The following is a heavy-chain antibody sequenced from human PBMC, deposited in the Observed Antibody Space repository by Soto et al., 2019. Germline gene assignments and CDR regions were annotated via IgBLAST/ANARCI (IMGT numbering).Heavy chain of an antibody. J-gene: IGHJ4*02. CDR1: GASLTSGTDS. CDR3: ARGREFDS. V-gene: IGHV4-30-2*01. CDR2: IFPSWTT. Sequence: TLALTCSVSGASLTSGTDSWNWIRQPPGKGLEWIGYIFPSWTTYYNPSLKSRVSISIDVSKNQFSLNLRSLTAADTAVYYCARGREFDSWGQGTLVTVYS.